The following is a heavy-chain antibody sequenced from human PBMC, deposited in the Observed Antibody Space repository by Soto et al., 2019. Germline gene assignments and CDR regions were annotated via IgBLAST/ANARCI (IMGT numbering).Heavy chain of an antibody. Sequence: GGSLRLSCAASGFTFRSYGMHWVRQAPGRGLEWVAVISYDGNNKYYADSVKGRLTISRDNSKNTVSLQMNSLRVEDTAVYYCAKERTRHFDYWGQGVPVTVSA. CDR1: GFTFRSYG. CDR3: AKERTRHFDY. J-gene: IGHJ4*02. V-gene: IGHV3-30*18. CDR2: ISYDGNNK. D-gene: IGHD1-1*01.